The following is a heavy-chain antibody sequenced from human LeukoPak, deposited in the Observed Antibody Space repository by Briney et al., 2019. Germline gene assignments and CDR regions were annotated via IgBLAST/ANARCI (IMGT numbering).Heavy chain of an antibody. CDR2: IYYSGST. CDR1: GGSISSRSYY. D-gene: IGHD2-15*01. V-gene: IGHV4-39*01. Sequence: SETLSLTCTVSGGSISSRSYYWGWIRQPPGKGLEWIGIIYYSGSTYSNPSLRSRVTISVDTSKNQFSLKLSSVTAADTAVYYCASFYCSSGSCYQYYYYYYMDVWGKGTAVTISS. J-gene: IGHJ6*03. CDR3: ASFYCSSGSCYQYYYYYYMDV.